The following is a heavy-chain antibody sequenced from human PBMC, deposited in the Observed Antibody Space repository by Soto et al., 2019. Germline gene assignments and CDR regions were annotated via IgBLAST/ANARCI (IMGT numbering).Heavy chain of an antibody. D-gene: IGHD2-2*01. J-gene: IGHJ6*02. CDR2: INPNSGGT. CDR1: GYTFTGYN. CDR3: ARGAPIVVVPAAQTYYYYGMDV. Sequence: ASVKVSCRASGYTFTGYNMHWVRQAPGQGLEWMGWINPNSGGTNYAQKFQGWVTMTRDTSISTAYVELSRLGSDDTAVYYCARGAPIVVVPAAQTYYYYGMDVWGQGTTVTVSS. V-gene: IGHV1-2*04.